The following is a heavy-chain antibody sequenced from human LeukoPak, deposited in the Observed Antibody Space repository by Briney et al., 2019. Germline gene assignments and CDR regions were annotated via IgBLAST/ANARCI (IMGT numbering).Heavy chain of an antibody. J-gene: IGHJ3*02. D-gene: IGHD2-15*01. CDR2: ISAYNGNT. CDR3: ARDHLVVVAATRGDAFDI. V-gene: IGHV1-18*01. CDR1: GYTFTSYG. Sequence: ASVKVSCKASGYTFTSYGISWVRQAPGQGLEWMGWISAYNGNTNYAQKLQGRVTMTTDTSTSTAYMELRSLRSDVTAVYYCARDHLVVVAATRGDAFDIWGQGTMVTVSS.